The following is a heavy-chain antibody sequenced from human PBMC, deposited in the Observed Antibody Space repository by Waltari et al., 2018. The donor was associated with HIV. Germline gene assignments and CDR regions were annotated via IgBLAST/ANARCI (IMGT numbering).Heavy chain of an antibody. J-gene: IGHJ3*02. CDR3: AREYCSSTSCSPNGRLGAFDI. Sequence: QVQLQESGPGLVKASETLSLTCTVSGGSISSYYWSWIRQPAGKGLEWIGRIYTSGSTNYNSSLKSRFTMAIDTSKNQFFLKLSSVTAADTAVYYCAREYCSSTSCSPNGRLGAFDIWAKGQWSPSLQ. CDR1: GGSISSYY. D-gene: IGHD2-2*01. CDR2: IYTSGST. V-gene: IGHV4-4*07.